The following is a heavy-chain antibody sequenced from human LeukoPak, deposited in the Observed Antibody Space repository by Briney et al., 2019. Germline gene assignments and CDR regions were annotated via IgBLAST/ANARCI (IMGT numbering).Heavy chain of an antibody. CDR3: ARGSGGKQYAFDI. J-gene: IGHJ3*02. CDR1: GYSISSGYY. CDR2: IYHSGST. V-gene: IGHV4-38-2*02. Sequence: SETLSLTCTVSGYSISSGYYWGWIRQPPGKGLEWIGSIYHSGSTYYNPSLKSRVTISVDRSKNQFSLKLSSVTAADTAVYYCARGSGGKQYAFDIWGQGTMVTVSS. D-gene: IGHD4-23*01.